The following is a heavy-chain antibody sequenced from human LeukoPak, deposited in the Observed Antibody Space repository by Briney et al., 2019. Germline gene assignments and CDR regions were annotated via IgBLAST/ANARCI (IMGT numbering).Heavy chain of an antibody. CDR1: GYTFTGYY. Sequence: ASVKVSCKASGYTFTGYYMHWVRQAPGQGLEWMGIINPSGGSTSYAQKFQGRVTMTRDMSTSTVYMELSSLRSEDTAVYYCARAQVYDAFDIWGQGTMVTVSS. CDR2: INPSGGST. D-gene: IGHD5/OR15-5a*01. V-gene: IGHV1-46*01. CDR3: ARAQVYDAFDI. J-gene: IGHJ3*02.